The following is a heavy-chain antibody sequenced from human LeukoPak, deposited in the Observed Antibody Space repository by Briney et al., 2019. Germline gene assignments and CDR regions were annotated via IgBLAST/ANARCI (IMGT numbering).Heavy chain of an antibody. J-gene: IGHJ4*02. CDR3: AKPRTTGLGWAQFDY. CDR2: FDGNGPNT. CDR1: GFTFSSFA. V-gene: IGHV3-23*01. D-gene: IGHD2-8*02. Sequence: GGSLRLSCAASGFTFSSFAMTWVRQAPGKGLEWVSGFDGNGPNTYYADSVKGRWTISRDNSRNTLYLEMNSPRPEDTAIYYCAKPRTTGLGWAQFDYWGQGSLVTVSS.